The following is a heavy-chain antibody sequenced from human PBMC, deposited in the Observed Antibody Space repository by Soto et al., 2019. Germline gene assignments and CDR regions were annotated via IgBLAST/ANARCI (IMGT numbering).Heavy chain of an antibody. Sequence: SETLSLTCAVSGVTISSCGYSWGWIRQPPGKGLDWTVYVYHSGTTYYNPSHKRRVTISVDSSNNQYSLKLSSVTDAETAEYYCASAAARDFWGGYSNSFDPWGQGTLVTVSS. CDR2: VYHSGTT. J-gene: IGHJ5*02. CDR3: ASAAARDFWGGYSNSFDP. D-gene: IGHD3-3*01. CDR1: GVTISSCGYS. V-gene: IGHV4-30-2*01.